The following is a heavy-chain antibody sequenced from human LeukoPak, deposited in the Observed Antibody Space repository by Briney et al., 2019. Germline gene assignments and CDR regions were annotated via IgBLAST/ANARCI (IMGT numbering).Heavy chain of an antibody. CDR3: ARTYYYGSGSYEGDWFDP. V-gene: IGHV4-30-4*01. D-gene: IGHD3-10*01. Sequence: SETLSLTCTVSGGSISSGDYYWSWIRQPPGKGLEWIGYIYYSGSTYYNPSLKSRVTISVDTSKNQFSLKLSSVTAADTAVYYCARTYYYGSGSYEGDWFDPWGQGTLVTVSS. J-gene: IGHJ5*02. CDR2: IYYSGST. CDR1: GGSISSGDYY.